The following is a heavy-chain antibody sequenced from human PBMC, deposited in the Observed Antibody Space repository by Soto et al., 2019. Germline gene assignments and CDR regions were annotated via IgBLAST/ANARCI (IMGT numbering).Heavy chain of an antibody. CDR2: IIPIFGTA. V-gene: IGHV1-69*01. CDR1: GGTFSSYA. J-gene: IGHJ5*02. CDR3: ARDSEGYCSSTSCPNWFDP. Sequence: QVQLVQSGAEVKKPGSSVKVSCKASGGTFSSYAISWVRQAPGQGLEWMGGIIPIFGTANYAQKFQGRVTITADESTSTAYMALSSLRSEDTAVYYCARDSEGYCSSTSCPNWFDPWGQGTLVTVSS. D-gene: IGHD2-2*01.